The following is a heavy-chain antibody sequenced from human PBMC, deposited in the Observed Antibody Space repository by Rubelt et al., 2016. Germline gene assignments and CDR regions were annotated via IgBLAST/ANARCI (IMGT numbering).Heavy chain of an antibody. D-gene: IGHD3-3*01. CDR3: ADYDFGSGYGYFQH. CDR1: GFTFSSYA. V-gene: IGHV3-30*04. J-gene: IGHJ1*01. Sequence: QVQLVESGGGVVQPGRSLRLSCAASGFTFSSYAMHWVRQAPGKGLEWVAVISYDGSNEYYADSVKGRFTISRDNSKNSLFRQMNSLRADDAALYFCADYDFGSGYGYFQHWGQGTLVTVSS. CDR2: ISYDGSNE.